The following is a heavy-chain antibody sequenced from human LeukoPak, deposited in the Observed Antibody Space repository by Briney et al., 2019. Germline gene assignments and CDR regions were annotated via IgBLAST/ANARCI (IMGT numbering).Heavy chain of an antibody. V-gene: IGHV3-43*01. J-gene: IGHJ4*02. Sequence: PGGSLRLSCAASGFTYEDYTMHWVRQAPGKTLEWVALISWDGTTYYTDSVKGRFTISGDNSKNSPYLQMDTLRSEDTAFYYCVKDLSYESSGYVFEYWGQGALVTVSS. CDR3: VKDLSYESSGYVFEY. D-gene: IGHD3-22*01. CDR1: GFTYEDYT. CDR2: ISWDGTT.